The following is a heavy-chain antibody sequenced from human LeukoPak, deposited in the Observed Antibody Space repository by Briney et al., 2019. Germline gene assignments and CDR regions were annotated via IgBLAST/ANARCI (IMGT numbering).Heavy chain of an antibody. V-gene: IGHV1-18*01. Sequence: ASVKVSCKASGYTFTSYGISWVGQAPGQGLEWMGWISAYNGNTNYAQKLQGRVTMTTDTSTSTAYMELRSLRSDDTAVYYCARAGETIFGAPNWFDPWGQGTLVTVSS. CDR3: ARAGETIFGAPNWFDP. D-gene: IGHD3-3*01. CDR1: GYTFTSYG. J-gene: IGHJ5*02. CDR2: ISAYNGNT.